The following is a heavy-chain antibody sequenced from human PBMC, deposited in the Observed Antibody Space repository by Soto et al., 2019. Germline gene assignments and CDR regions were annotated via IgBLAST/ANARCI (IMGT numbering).Heavy chain of an antibody. CDR2: INHSGST. V-gene: IGHV4-34*01. D-gene: IGHD1-20*01. CDR1: GGSFSGYY. Sequence: SETLSLTCAVYGGSFSGYYWSWIRQPPGKGLEWIGEINHSGSTNYNPSLKSRVTISVDTSKNQFSLKLSSVTAADTAVYYCARGRIITPRTMGVYYYYYGMDVWGQGTTVTVSS. J-gene: IGHJ6*02. CDR3: ARGRIITPRTMGVYYYYYGMDV.